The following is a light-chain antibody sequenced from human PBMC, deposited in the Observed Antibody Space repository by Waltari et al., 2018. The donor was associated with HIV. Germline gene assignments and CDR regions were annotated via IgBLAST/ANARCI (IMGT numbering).Light chain of an antibody. V-gene: IGLV3-1*01. Sequence: SYELTQPPSVSVSPGQTASITCSGDKLGNKYVSWYQQKPGRSPVLVIYQDNMRPSGMSERFSGSNSGTTATLTISGTQAVDEADYYCQAWDSSTVVFGTGTKVTVL. J-gene: IGLJ1*01. CDR2: QDN. CDR3: QAWDSSTVV. CDR1: KLGNKY.